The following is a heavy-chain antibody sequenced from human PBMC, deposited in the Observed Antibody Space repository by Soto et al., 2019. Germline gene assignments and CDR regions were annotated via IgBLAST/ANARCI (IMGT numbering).Heavy chain of an antibody. CDR2: ISFDGANK. J-gene: IGHJ5*01. D-gene: IGHD2-2*01. V-gene: IGHV3-30-3*02. CDR1: GFTFSSYN. Sequence: GGSLRLSCVASGFTFSSYNMHWVRQAPGEGLEWVAVISFDGANKFYADSVKGWFTISRDNSKNTVFLQVNSLRAEDTAIYYCAKTGHIVLVPADKNWLDSWGQGTLVTVSS. CDR3: AKTGHIVLVPADKNWLDS.